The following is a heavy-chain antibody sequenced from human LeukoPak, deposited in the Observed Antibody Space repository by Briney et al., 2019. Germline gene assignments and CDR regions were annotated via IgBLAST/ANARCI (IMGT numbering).Heavy chain of an antibody. V-gene: IGHV4-31*03. CDR3: ARHGRIAAAGIQFYYYYYGMDV. Sequence: SQTLSLTCTVSGGSISSGGYYWSWIRQHPGKGLEWIGYIYYSGSTYYNPSLKSRVTISVDTSKNQFSLKLSSVTAADTAVYYCARHGRIAAAGIQFYYYYYGMDVWGQGTTVTVSS. CDR2: IYYSGST. J-gene: IGHJ6*02. D-gene: IGHD6-13*01. CDR1: GGSISSGGYY.